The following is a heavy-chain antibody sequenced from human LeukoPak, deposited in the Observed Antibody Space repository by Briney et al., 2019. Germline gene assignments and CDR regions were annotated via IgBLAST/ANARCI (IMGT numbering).Heavy chain of an antibody. Sequence: SVKVSCKDSGGTFSSYAISWVRQAPGQGLEWMGGIIPIFGTANYAQKFQGRVTINADESTSTAYMELSSLRSEDTAVYYCAREADIVVVPRYYYMDVWGKGTTVTVSS. CDR2: IIPIFGTA. CDR1: GGTFSSYA. D-gene: IGHD2-2*01. V-gene: IGHV1-69*01. J-gene: IGHJ6*03. CDR3: AREADIVVVPRYYYMDV.